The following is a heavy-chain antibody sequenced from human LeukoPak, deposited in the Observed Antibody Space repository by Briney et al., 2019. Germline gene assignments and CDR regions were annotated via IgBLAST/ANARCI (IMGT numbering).Heavy chain of an antibody. V-gene: IGHV3-21*01. D-gene: IGHD6-13*01. CDR3: AKLRGVAAAGTGYFDP. CDR1: GFTSSSYS. CDR2: ISSSSSYI. Sequence: PGGSLRLSCAAPGFTSSSYSMNWVRQAPGKGLEWVSSISSSSSYIYYADSVKGRFTISRDNAKNSLYLQMNSLRGEDTAVYYCAKLRGVAAAGTGYFDPWGQGTLVTVSS. J-gene: IGHJ5*01.